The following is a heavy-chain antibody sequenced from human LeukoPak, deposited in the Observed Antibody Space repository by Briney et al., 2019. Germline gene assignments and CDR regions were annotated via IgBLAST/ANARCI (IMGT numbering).Heavy chain of an antibody. CDR2: IYINGDT. CDR1: GESITSFY. Sequence: SETLSLTCSVSGESITSFYCRWIRQAPGKGLECIGFIYINGDTSYNPSLKGRATLSLDTSRNQFSLRLTSVTAADTAVYYCAKTARTFPSWGPGILVTVSS. J-gene: IGHJ5*02. V-gene: IGHV4-4*09. D-gene: IGHD1-7*01. CDR3: AKTARTFPS.